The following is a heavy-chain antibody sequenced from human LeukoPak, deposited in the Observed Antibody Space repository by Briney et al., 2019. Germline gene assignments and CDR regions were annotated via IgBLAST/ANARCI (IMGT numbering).Heavy chain of an antibody. Sequence: GGSLRLSCAASGFTFSSYGMHWVRQAPGKGLEWVAFIRYDGSNKYYADSVKGRFTISRDNSKNTLYLQMNSLRAEDTAVYYCAKDGYYYDSSSYANPLDYWGQGTLVTVSS. CDR1: GFTFSSYG. CDR3: AKDGYYYDSSSYANPLDY. CDR2: IRYDGSNK. V-gene: IGHV3-30*02. J-gene: IGHJ4*02. D-gene: IGHD3-22*01.